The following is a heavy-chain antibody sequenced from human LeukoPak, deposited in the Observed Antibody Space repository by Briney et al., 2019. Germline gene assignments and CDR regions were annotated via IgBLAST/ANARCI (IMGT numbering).Heavy chain of an antibody. CDR2: IYSGGST. CDR3: AKQRAYWYFDL. CDR1: GFTVSSNY. Sequence: PGGSLRLSCAASGFTVSSNYVSWVRQAPGKGLEWVPVIYSGGSTYYADSVKGRFTISRDNSKNTLYLQMNSLRAEDTAVYYCAKQRAYWYFDLWGRGTLVTGSS. J-gene: IGHJ2*01. V-gene: IGHV3-66*04.